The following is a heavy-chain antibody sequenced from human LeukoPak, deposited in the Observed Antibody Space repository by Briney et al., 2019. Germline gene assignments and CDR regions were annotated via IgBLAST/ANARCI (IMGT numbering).Heavy chain of an antibody. CDR1: GGFISSYY. D-gene: IGHD3-3*01. CDR3: ARHQGVVDL. V-gene: IGHV4-34*01. Sequence: SETLSLTCTVSGGFISSYYWSWIRQPPGKGLEWIGEINHSGSTNYNPSLKSGGTRSVDTSKNHFSLKLRSVTVADTAVYYCARHQGVVDLWGRGSLVTVSS. J-gene: IGHJ2*01. CDR2: INHSGST.